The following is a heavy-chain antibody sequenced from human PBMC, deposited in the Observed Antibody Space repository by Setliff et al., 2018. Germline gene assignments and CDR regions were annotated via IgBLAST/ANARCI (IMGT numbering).Heavy chain of an antibody. CDR3: ARGPPDFVVVPAAAKFGF. Sequence: ASVKVSCKASGATFSSHGISWVRQAPGQGLEWMGGTIPMFGTTEYAQKFQGRVTITTDESTSTAYMELSSLRSDDTAVYYCARGPPDFVVVPAAAKFGFWGQGTLVTVSS. V-gene: IGHV1-69*05. CDR1: GATFSSHG. D-gene: IGHD2-2*01. J-gene: IGHJ4*02. CDR2: TIPMFGTT.